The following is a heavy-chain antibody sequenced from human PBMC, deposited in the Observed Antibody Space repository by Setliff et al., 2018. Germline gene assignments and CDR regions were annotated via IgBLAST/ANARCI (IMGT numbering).Heavy chain of an antibody. J-gene: IGHJ4*02. D-gene: IGHD1-26*01. V-gene: IGHV3-20*04. CDR1: GFTFDDYG. Sequence: SLRLSCAASGFTFDDYGMSWVRQAPGKGLEWVSGINWNGDRTGYADSVKGRFTISRDNARNSLYLEMNSLRADDTAVYYCARSGSYRVDYWGQGTLVTVSS. CDR3: ARSGSYRVDY. CDR2: INWNGDRT.